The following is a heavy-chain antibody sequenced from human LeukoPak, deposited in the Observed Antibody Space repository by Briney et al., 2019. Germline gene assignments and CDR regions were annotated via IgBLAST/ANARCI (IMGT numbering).Heavy chain of an antibody. CDR2: IYYSGST. D-gene: IGHD4-17*01. J-gene: IGHJ4*02. CDR3: ARGRPLDYGDLLYYFDY. CDR1: GGSISSYY. Sequence: KPSETLSLTCTVSGGSISSYYWSWIRQPPGKGLEWIGYIYYSGSTNYNPSLKSRVTISVDTSKNQFSLKLSSVTAADTAVYYCARGRPLDYGDLLYYFDYWGQGTLVTVSS. V-gene: IGHV4-59*12.